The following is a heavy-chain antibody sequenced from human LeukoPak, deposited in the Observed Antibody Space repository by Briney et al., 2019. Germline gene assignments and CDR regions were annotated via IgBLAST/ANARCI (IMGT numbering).Heavy chain of an antibody. Sequence: PGGSLRLSCAASGFTVSSNYMSWVRQAPGKGPDGVSVIYSGGSTYYADSVKGRFTISRDNSKNTLYLQMNNLRAEDTAVYYCARGARILRYYYMDVWGKGTTVTVSS. D-gene: IGHD3-16*01. J-gene: IGHJ6*03. CDR1: GFTVSSNY. CDR2: IYSGGST. V-gene: IGHV3-66*02. CDR3: ARGARILRYYYMDV.